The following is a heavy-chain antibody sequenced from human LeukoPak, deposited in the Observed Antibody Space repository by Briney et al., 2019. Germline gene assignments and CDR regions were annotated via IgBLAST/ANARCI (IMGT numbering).Heavy chain of an antibody. CDR3: VSTSGYSSSWYERDDY. CDR1: GYTFTSYD. J-gene: IGHJ4*02. Sequence: ASVKVSCKASGYTFTSYDINWVRQATGQGLEWMGWMNPNSGNTGYAQKFQGRVTMTRNTSISTAYMELSSLRSEDTAVYYCVSTSGYSSSWYERDDYWGQGTLVTVSS. CDR2: MNPNSGNT. V-gene: IGHV1-8*01. D-gene: IGHD6-13*01.